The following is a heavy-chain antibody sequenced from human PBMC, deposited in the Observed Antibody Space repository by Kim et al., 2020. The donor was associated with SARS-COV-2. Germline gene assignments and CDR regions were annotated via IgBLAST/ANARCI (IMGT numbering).Heavy chain of an antibody. CDR1: GYTFTSYG. Sequence: ASVKVSCKASGYTFTSYGISWVRQAPGQGLEWMGWISAYNGNTNYAQKLQGRVTMTTDTSTSTAYMELRSLRSDDTAVYYCARGPTTVTTFAHYYYYGMDVWGQGTTVTVSS. J-gene: IGHJ6*02. CDR3: ARGPTTVTTFAHYYYYGMDV. V-gene: IGHV1-18*01. D-gene: IGHD4-17*01. CDR2: ISAYNGNT.